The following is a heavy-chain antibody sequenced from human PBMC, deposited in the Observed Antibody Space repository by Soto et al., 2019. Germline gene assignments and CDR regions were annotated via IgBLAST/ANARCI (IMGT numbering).Heavy chain of an antibody. CDR2: IYYSGST. D-gene: IGHD2-21*02. CDR1: GGSISSYY. CDR3: ARDLWGYCGADCYPLDV. J-gene: IGHJ6*02. V-gene: IGHV4-59*01. Sequence: SETLSLTCTVSGGSISSYYWSWIRQPPGKGLEWIGYIYYSGSTNYNPSLKSRVAISADTSKNQFSLKLNSVTAADTAVYYCARDLWGYCGADCYPLDVWGQGTTVTVSS.